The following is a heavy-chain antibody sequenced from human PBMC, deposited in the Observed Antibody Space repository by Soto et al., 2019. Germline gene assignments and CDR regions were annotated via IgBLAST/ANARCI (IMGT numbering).Heavy chain of an antibody. J-gene: IGHJ4*02. Sequence: ASVKVSCKASGYTFTSYDINWVRQATGQGLEWMGWMNPNSGNTGYAQKFQGRVTMTRNTSISTAYMELRSLRSDDTAVYYCARPSGIAAAGSLDYWGQGTLVTVSS. CDR2: MNPNSGNT. CDR1: GYTFTSYD. CDR3: ARPSGIAAAGSLDY. D-gene: IGHD6-13*01. V-gene: IGHV1-8*01.